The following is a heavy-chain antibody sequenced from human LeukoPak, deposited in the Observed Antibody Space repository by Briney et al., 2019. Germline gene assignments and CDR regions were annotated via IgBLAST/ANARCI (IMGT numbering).Heavy chain of an antibody. CDR1: GGSFSGYY. CDR3: ARGTVLTGYASFDY. Sequence: SETLSLTCAVNGGSFSGYYWTWIRLSPEKRLEWIGEIIHSGRTNYSPSLKSRVTLSVDPSMNHFSLKLSSVTAADTAVYYCARGTVLTGYASFDYWGQGALVTVSS. J-gene: IGHJ4*02. D-gene: IGHD3-16*01. CDR2: IIHSGRT. V-gene: IGHV4-34*01.